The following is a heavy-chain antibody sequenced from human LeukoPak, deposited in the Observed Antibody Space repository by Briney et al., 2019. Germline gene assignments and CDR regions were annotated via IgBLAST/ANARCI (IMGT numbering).Heavy chain of an antibody. Sequence: PSETLSLTCTVSGGSISSGSYYWGWIRQPPGKGLEWIGSIYYSGSTYYNPSLKSRVTISVDTSKNQFSLKLSSVTAADTAVYYCARGRLVATRFDPWGQGTLVTVSS. V-gene: IGHV4-39*07. J-gene: IGHJ5*02. CDR3: ARGRLVATRFDP. D-gene: IGHD5-12*01. CDR2: IYYSGST. CDR1: GGSISSGSYY.